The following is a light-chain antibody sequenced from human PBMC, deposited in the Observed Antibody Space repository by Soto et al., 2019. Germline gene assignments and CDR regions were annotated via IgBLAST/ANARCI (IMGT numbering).Light chain of an antibody. J-gene: IGKJ1*01. Sequence: EIVLTQSPGALSLSPGERATLSCGASQSASSSYLAWYQQKPGQAPRLLIYGASTRATGIPDRFSGSGSGTDFTLTISRLEPEDFAVYYCQQYRSSPRTFGQGTKVDIK. V-gene: IGKV3-20*01. CDR1: QSASSSY. CDR2: GAS. CDR3: QQYRSSPRT.